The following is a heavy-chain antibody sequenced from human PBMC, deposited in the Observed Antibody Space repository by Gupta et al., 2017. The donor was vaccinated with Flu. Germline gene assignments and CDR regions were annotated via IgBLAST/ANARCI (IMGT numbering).Heavy chain of an antibody. J-gene: IGHJ4*02. CDR1: GGSFRGYS. CDR3: ARPAYKWSGYYWYY. V-gene: IGHV4-34*01. CDR2: INLSGST. Sequence: QVQLQQWGAGLLKPSETLSLTCAVYGGSFRGYSWSWIRQTPGKGLEWIGEINLSGSTNYNPSLKSRVTISVDTSKNQFSLKLSSVTAADTAVYYCARPAYKWSGYYWYYWGQGTLVTVSA. D-gene: IGHD3-3*01.